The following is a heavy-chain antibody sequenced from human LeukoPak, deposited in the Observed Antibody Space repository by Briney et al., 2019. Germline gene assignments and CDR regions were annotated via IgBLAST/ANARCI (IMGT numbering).Heavy chain of an antibody. CDR3: ARDSSWASLTGYPKMAYDAFDI. CDR1: GFTFSSYS. V-gene: IGHV3-21*01. Sequence: PGGSLRLSCAASGFTFSSYSMNWVRQAPGKGLEWVSSISSSSSYIYYADSVKGRFTISRDNAKNSLYLQMNGLRAEDTAVYYCARDSSWASLTGYPKMAYDAFDIWGQGTMVTVSS. CDR2: ISSSSSYI. D-gene: IGHD3-9*01. J-gene: IGHJ3*02.